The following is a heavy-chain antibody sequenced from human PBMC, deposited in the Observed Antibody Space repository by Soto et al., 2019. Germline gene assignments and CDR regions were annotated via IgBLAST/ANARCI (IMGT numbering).Heavy chain of an antibody. CDR1: GGSFSGYY. V-gene: IGHV4-34*01. D-gene: IGHD6-25*01. J-gene: IGHJ1*01. Sequence: QVQLQQWGAGLLKPSETLSLTCAVYGGSFSGYYWSWIRQPPGKGLEWIGEINHSGSTNYNPSLKXXIXIXXDTSQNQFSLKLSSVTAADTAVYYWARSARLRFQHWGQGTLVTVSS. CDR2: INHSGST. CDR3: ARSARLRFQH.